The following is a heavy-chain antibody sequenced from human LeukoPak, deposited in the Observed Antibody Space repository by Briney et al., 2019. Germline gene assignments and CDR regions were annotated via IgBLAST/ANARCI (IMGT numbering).Heavy chain of an antibody. CDR2: IIPIFGTA. Sequence: SVKVSCKASGGTFSSYAISWVRQAPGQGLEWMGGIIPIFGTANYAQKFQGRVTMTRDTSTSTVYMELSSLRSEDTAVYYCARPPRYCSGGSCYSYFQHWGQGTLVTVSS. J-gene: IGHJ1*01. V-gene: IGHV1-69*05. CDR3: ARPPRYCSGGSCYSYFQH. D-gene: IGHD2-15*01. CDR1: GGTFSSYA.